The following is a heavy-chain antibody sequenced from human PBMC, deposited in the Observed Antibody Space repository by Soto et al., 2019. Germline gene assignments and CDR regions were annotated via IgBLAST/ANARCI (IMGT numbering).Heavy chain of an antibody. CDR1: GGTFSDSV. D-gene: IGHD3-10*01. CDR3: ARGRDGSNYYFEY. V-gene: IGHV1-69*01. CDR2: IVPIFGTA. J-gene: IGHJ4*02. Sequence: QVPLVQSGPEVKKPGSSMKVSCKASGGTFSDSVTSWVRQAPGQGLEWMGGIVPIFGTANLAEKFQGRVTITADESTSTAYMELSSLTSEDTAVYYCARGRDGSNYYFEYWGQGTLVTVSS.